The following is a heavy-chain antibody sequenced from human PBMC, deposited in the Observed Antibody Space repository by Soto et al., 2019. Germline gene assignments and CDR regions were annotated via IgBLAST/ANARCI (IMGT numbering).Heavy chain of an antibody. V-gene: IGHV4-39*01. CDR3: ARQVGVVIIYWYFDL. D-gene: IGHD3-3*01. CDR2: IYYSGST. Sequence: TLSLTCTVSGGSISSSSYYWGWIRQPPGKGLEWIGSIYYSGSTYYNPSLKSRVTISVDTSKNQFSLKLSSVTAADTAVYYCARQVGVVIIYWYFDLWGRGTLVTVSS. CDR1: GGSISSSSYY. J-gene: IGHJ2*01.